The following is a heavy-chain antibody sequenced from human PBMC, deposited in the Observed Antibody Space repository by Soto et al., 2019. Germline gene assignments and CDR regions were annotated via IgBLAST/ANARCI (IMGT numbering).Heavy chain of an antibody. J-gene: IGHJ4*02. D-gene: IGHD4-17*01. Sequence: EVQLVESGGGLVQPGGSLSLSCAASGFTVSSTHMSWVRQAPGKGLEWVSLIYSGGSTYYVDSVKGRFTISRDNSKNTLYLQMNSRRVEDTAVYYCARDLCGDYCHWGQGTLVPVSS. CDR1: GFTVSSTH. CDR3: ARDLCGDYCH. V-gene: IGHV3-66*01. CDR2: IYSGGST.